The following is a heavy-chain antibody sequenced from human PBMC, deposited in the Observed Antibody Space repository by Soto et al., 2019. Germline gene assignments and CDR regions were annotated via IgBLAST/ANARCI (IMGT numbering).Heavy chain of an antibody. J-gene: IGHJ6*02. D-gene: IGHD2-15*01. CDR2: INAGNGNT. CDR3: ATRRYCSGGSCYHEPMDV. V-gene: IGHV1-3*01. CDR1: GYTFTSYA. Sequence: GASVKVSCKASGYTFTSYAMHWVRQAPGQRLEWMGWINAGNGNTKYSQKFQGRVTITRDTSASTAYMELSSLRSEDTAVYYCATRRYCSGGSCYHEPMDVWGQGTTVTVSS.